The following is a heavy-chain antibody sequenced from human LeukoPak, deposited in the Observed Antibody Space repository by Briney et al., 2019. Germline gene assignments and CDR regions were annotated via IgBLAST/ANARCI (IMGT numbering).Heavy chain of an antibody. J-gene: IGHJ4*02. CDR1: AFSVSTNY. V-gene: IGHV3-66*04. CDR2: IYTVGTT. Sequence: GGSLRLSCAASAFSVSTNYMSWVRQAPGKGLEWVSVIYTVGTTHYADSVKGRCTISRDTSTNTVYLQLNSLRAEDTAVYYCAKLYYGSGSYRALNFDYWGQGTLVTVSS. D-gene: IGHD3-10*01. CDR3: AKLYYGSGSYRALNFDY.